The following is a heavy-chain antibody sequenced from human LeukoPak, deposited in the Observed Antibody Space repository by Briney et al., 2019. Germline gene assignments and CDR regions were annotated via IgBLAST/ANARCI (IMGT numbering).Heavy chain of an antibody. CDR3: ERVDRGGSGSGVTDY. Sequence: ASVKVSCKASGYTFRSFDISWVRQAPGQGLEWMGWISTYNGNTNYAQNLQGRVTMTTDTSTSTAYMELRSLRYDDTAVYFCERVDRGGSGSGVTDYWGQGTLVTVSS. J-gene: IGHJ4*02. CDR1: GYTFRSFD. V-gene: IGHV1-18*01. D-gene: IGHD3-10*01. CDR2: ISTYNGNT.